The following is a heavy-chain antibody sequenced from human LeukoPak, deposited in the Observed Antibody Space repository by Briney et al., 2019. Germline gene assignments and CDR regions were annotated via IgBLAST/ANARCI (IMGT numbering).Heavy chain of an antibody. CDR2: INWNGGST. D-gene: IGHD2-2*01. V-gene: IGHV3-20*04. J-gene: IGHJ4*02. CDR1: GFTFDDYG. CDR3: AKDSLPIVVVPAASGD. Sequence: GGSLRLSCAASGFTFDDYGMSWVRQAPGKGLEWVSGINWNGGSTGYADSVKGRFTISRDNAKNSLYLQMNSLRAEDTAVYYCAKDSLPIVVVPAASGDWGQGTLVTVSS.